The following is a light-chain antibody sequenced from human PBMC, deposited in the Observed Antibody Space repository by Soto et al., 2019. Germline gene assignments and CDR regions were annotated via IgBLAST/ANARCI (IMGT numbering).Light chain of an antibody. CDR1: SSDLGNHNL. CDR3: CSYAGRSTGV. CDR2: EAS. Sequence: QSALTQPASVSGSPGQSITISCTGTSSDLGNHNLVSWYQQYPGKAPTLMIYEASQRPSGVSHRFSGSKSGNTASLTISGLQTEDEGNYYCCSYAGRSTGVFGGGTKVTVL. V-gene: IGLV2-23*01. J-gene: IGLJ3*02.